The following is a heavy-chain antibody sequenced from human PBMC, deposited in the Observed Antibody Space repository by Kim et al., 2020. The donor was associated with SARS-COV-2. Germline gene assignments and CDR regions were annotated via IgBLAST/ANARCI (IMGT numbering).Heavy chain of an antibody. CDR3: ATVKIGLVVPAFGRFDY. V-gene: IGHV1-24*01. J-gene: IGHJ4*02. D-gene: IGHD2-2*01. Sequence: FQGRVTMTEDTSTATAYMELSSLRSEDTAVYYCATVKIGLVVPAFGRFDYWGQGTLVTVSS.